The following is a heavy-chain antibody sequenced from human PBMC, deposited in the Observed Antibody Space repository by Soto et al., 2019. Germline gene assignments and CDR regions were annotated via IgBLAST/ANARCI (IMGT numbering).Heavy chain of an antibody. J-gene: IGHJ6*02. D-gene: IGHD2-2*01. Sequence: GGSLRLSCAASGFTFSSYGMHWVRQAPGKGLEWVAVISYDGSNKYYADSVKGRFTISRDNSKNTLYLQMNSLRVDDTAVYYCARAYCSPTSCYHHGGPQYIDFYGMDVWGQGTAVTVSS. CDR2: ISYDGSNK. V-gene: IGHV3-30*03. CDR3: ARAYCSPTSCYHHGGPQYIDFYGMDV. CDR1: GFTFSSYG.